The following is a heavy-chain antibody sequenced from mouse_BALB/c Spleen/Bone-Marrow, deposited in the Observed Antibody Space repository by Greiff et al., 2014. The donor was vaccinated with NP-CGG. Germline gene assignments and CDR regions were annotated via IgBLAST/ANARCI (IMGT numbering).Heavy chain of an antibody. CDR1: GFSLTDYG. V-gene: IGHV2-6-5*01. Sequence: QVQLQQPGPGLVAPSQSLSITCTVSGFSLTDYGVSWIRQPPGKGLEWLGVIWGGGSTYYNSSLKSRLSISKDNSKNQVFLKMNNLQTDDTAMYYCAKHTLRYYAMDYWGQGTSVTVSS. J-gene: IGHJ4*01. CDR2: IWGGGST. D-gene: IGHD1-1*01. CDR3: AKHTLRYYAMDY.